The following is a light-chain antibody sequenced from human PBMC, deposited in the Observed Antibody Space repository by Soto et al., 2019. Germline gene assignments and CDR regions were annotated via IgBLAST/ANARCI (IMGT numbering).Light chain of an antibody. CDR1: QSVSSY. J-gene: IGKJ4*01. CDR2: DAS. Sequence: EIVLTQSPAPLSLSPGERATLSCRASQSVSSYLAWYQQEPGQAPSLLIYDASNRATGIPARFSGSGSGTDFTLTISSLEPEDFAVYHCQQRSNWPRLTFGGGTKVEIK. CDR3: QQRSNWPRLT. V-gene: IGKV3-11*01.